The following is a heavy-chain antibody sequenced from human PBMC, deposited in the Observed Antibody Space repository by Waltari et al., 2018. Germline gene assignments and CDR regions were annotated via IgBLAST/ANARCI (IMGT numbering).Heavy chain of an antibody. V-gene: IGHV1-69*08. CDR1: GGIFSSYT. CDR2: SIRIRGTA. D-gene: IGHD5-18*01. Sequence: QVQLVQSGAEVKKPGSSVKVSCTASGGIFSSYTLRWVRQAPGQGLEWLGSSIRIRGTANDAQKVQGSVTITADKSTSTAYMELSSLRSEDTAVYYCARGDSYGSADGFDIWGQGTMVTVSS. J-gene: IGHJ3*02. CDR3: ARGDSYGSADGFDI.